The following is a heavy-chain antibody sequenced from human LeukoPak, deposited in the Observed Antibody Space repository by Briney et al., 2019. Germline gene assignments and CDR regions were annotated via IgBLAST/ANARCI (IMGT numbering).Heavy chain of an antibody. CDR2: ISSSGGT. CDR1: GGSISSHY. CDR3: ARLLDWGPFDF. Sequence: PSETLSLTCTVSGGSISSHYRSWVRQTPEKGLELIGYISSSGGTKYSASLKSRVSISMDTSMNQFSLKLTSVTAADTAVFYCARLLDWGPFDFWGQGTLVTVSS. D-gene: IGHD3-16*01. V-gene: IGHV4-4*09. J-gene: IGHJ4*02.